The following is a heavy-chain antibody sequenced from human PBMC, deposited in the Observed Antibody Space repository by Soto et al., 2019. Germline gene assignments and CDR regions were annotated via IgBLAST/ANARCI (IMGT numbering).Heavy chain of an antibody. V-gene: IGHV1-3*01. CDR3: WIGGSRADS. D-gene: IGHD3-10*01. CDR1: EYTFTSYA. J-gene: IGHJ5*01. Sequence: QVQLVQSGAEAKKPGASVKVSCKASEYTFTSYAMHWVRQAPGQRLEWMGWINAGNGNTKYSQKFEGRGTITRDTSGSTGYLERSSLRYEETAVYWCWIGGSRADSWGQGTLVTVSS. CDR2: INAGNGNT.